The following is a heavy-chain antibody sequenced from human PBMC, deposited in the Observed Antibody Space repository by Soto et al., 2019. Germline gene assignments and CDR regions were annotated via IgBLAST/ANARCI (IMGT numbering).Heavy chain of an antibody. CDR1: GFTFSTFG. D-gene: IGHD4-17*01. CDR2: IWYDGSNK. V-gene: IGHV3-33*01. CDR3: ARALRDYGDGGNWFDP. Sequence: QVQLVESGGGVIHPGRSLRLSCAASGFTFSTFGMHWVRQAPGKGLEWVALIWYDGSNKYYADSVKGRFTISRDNSKNTLYRPMNSLRAEDTAVYYCARALRDYGDGGNWFDPWGQGTLVTVSS. J-gene: IGHJ5*02.